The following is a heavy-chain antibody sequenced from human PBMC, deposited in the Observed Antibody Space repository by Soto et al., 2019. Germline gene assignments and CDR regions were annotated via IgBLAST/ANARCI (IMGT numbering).Heavy chain of an antibody. J-gene: IGHJ3*02. Sequence: QVQLVQSGAEVKKPGASVKVSCKASGYSFINCDISWVRQAPGQGLEWMGWVSAYNGNTNYAQKFQGRVTMTTDTSTSTAYMELRSLRSDDTAVYYCARDFNCTRRCIDVFDIWGQGTMVTVSS. V-gene: IGHV1-18*01. CDR2: VSAYNGNT. D-gene: IGHD2-8*01. CDR1: GYSFINCD. CDR3: ARDFNCTRRCIDVFDI.